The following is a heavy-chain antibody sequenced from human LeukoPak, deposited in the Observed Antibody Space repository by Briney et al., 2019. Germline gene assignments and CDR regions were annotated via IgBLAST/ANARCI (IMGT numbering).Heavy chain of an antibody. D-gene: IGHD2-15*01. CDR3: ARPYCSGGSCRDDAFDI. CDR1: GGSISSYY. CDR2: IYYSGST. V-gene: IGHV4-59*08. J-gene: IGHJ3*02. Sequence: SETLSLTCTVSGGSISSYYWSWIRQPPGKGLEWIGYIYYSGSTNYNPSLKSRVTISVDTSKNQFSLKLSSVTAADTAVYYCARPYCSGGSCRDDAFDIWGQGTMVTVSS.